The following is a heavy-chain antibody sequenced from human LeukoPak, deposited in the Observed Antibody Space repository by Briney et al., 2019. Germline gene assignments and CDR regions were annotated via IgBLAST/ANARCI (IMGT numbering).Heavy chain of an antibody. V-gene: IGHV4-31*03. D-gene: IGHD3-22*01. Sequence: PSETLSLTCSVSDDSISSVGYYWTWIRQYPGKGLEWIGYIHYSGNTYYNPSLKSRVTISVDTSKNHFSLRLSSVTAADTAVYYCASGNGYYYRYLDYWGQGTLVTVSS. J-gene: IGHJ4*02. CDR1: DDSISSVGYY. CDR3: ASGNGYYYRYLDY. CDR2: IHYSGNT.